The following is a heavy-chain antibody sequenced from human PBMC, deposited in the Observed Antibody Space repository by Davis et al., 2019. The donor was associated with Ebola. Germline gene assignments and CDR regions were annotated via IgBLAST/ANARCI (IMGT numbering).Heavy chain of an antibody. CDR2: ISYDGSNK. Sequence: GESLKISCAASGFTFSSYGMHWVRQAPGKGLEWVAVISYDGSNKYYADSVKGRFTISRDNSKNTLYLQMNSLRAEDTAVYYCAKNYGDYVGWFDPRGQGTLVTVSS. D-gene: IGHD4-17*01. V-gene: IGHV3-30*18. CDR1: GFTFSSYG. CDR3: AKNYGDYVGWFDP. J-gene: IGHJ5*02.